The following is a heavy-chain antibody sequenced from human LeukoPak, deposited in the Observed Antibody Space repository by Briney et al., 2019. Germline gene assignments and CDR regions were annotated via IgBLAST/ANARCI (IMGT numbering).Heavy chain of an antibody. J-gene: IGHJ5*02. D-gene: IGHD2-2*01. CDR1: GYTFTIYG. CDR3: ARDSCSSTSCYLGWFDP. V-gene: IGHV1-18*01. Sequence: ASVKVSCKASGYTFTIYGISWVRQAPGQGLEWMGWISAYNGNTNYAQKLQSRVTITTDTSTSTPYMELRSLRSDDTAVYYCARDSCSSTSCYLGWFDPWGQGTLVTVSS. CDR2: ISAYNGNT.